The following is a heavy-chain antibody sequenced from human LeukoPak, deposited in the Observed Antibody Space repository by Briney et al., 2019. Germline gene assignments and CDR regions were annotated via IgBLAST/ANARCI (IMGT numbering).Heavy chain of an antibody. CDR2: IYSDGNTT. V-gene: IGHV3-74*01. Sequence: GGSLRLSCAASGFTFSSYWMHWVRQAPGRGLVWVSRIYSDGNTTNYADSVKGRFTISRDNAKNTLYLQMNSLRAEDTAVYYCTRVSRRDGSPGFWGQGTLVTVSS. CDR1: GFTFSSYW. J-gene: IGHJ4*02. CDR3: TRVSRRDGSPGF. D-gene: IGHD5-24*01.